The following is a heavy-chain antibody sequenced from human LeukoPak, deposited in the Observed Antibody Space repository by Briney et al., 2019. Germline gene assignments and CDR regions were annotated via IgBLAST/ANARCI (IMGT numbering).Heavy chain of an antibody. CDR2: FDPEDGET. D-gene: IGHD1-1*01. J-gene: IGHJ5*02. CDR3: ARDITIGTTRFDP. Sequence: ASVKVSCKVSGYTLTELSMHWVRQAPGKGLEWMGGFDPEDGETIYAQKFQGRVTMTEDTSTDTAYMELSRLRPEGTAVYYCARDITIGTTRFDPWGQGTLVTVSP. CDR1: GYTLTELS. V-gene: IGHV1-24*01.